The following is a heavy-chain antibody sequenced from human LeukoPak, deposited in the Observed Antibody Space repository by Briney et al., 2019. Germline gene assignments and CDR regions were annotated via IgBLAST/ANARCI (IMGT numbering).Heavy chain of an antibody. V-gene: IGHV3-33*06. CDR2: IWYDGSNK. CDR1: GFTFSSYG. D-gene: IGHD3-10*01. J-gene: IGHJ4*02. Sequence: PGRSLRLSCAASGFTFSSYGMHWARQAPGKGLEWVAVIWYDGSNKYYADSVKGRFTVSRDNSKNTLYLQMNSLRAEDTAVYYCAKGTGLNFDYWGQGTLVTVSS. CDR3: AKGTGLNFDY.